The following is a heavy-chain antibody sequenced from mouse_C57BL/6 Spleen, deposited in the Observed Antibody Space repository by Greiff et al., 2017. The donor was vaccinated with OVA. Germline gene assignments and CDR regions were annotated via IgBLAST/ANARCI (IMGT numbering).Heavy chain of an antibody. CDR3: ARGEDY. Sequence: EVQLQESGPELVKPGASVKISCKASGYSFTGYYMNWVKQSPEKSLEWIGEINPSTGGTTYNQKFKAKATLTVDKSSSTAYMQLKSLTSEDSAVYYCARGEDYWGQGTSVTVSS. V-gene: IGHV1-42*01. CDR2: INPSTGGT. CDR1: GYSFTGYY. J-gene: IGHJ4*01.